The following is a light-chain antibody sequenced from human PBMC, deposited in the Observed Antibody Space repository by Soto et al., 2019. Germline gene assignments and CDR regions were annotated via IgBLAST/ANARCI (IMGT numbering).Light chain of an antibody. V-gene: IGKV1-39*01. CDR1: QTVRRY. CDR2: AAS. Sequence: DTQMTKSPSSLSASVGDRVTITCRASQTVRRYLNWYQQKPGKAPTLLIYAASTLESAVPPRFSGAGSETEFTLTINGLQPDDFATYYCQQTFSTPITFGQGTRLEIK. J-gene: IGKJ5*01. CDR3: QQTFSTPIT.